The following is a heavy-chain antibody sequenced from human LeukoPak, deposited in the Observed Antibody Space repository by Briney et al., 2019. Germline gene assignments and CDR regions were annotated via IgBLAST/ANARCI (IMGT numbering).Heavy chain of an antibody. CDR2: IYSGGST. CDR3: AIIDYYDSSGYYLDY. V-gene: IGHV3-53*01. Sequence: GGSLRLSCAASGFTVSSNYMSWVRQAPGKGLEWLSVIYSGGSTYYADSVKGRFTISRDNSKNTLYLQMNSLRAEDTAVYYCAIIDYYDSSGYYLDYWGQGTLVTVSS. D-gene: IGHD3-22*01. CDR1: GFTVSSNY. J-gene: IGHJ4*02.